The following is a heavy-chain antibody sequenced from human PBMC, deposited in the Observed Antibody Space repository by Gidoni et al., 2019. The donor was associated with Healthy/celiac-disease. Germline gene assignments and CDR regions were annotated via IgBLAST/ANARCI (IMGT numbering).Heavy chain of an antibody. CDR3: ARAAIYDYVWGRSGYYGMDV. D-gene: IGHD3-16*01. CDR2: INHSGST. V-gene: IGHV4-34*01. J-gene: IGHJ6*02. Sequence: GLEWIGEINHSGSTNYNPSLKSRVTISVDTSKNQFSLKLSSATAADTAVYYCARAAIYDYVWGRSGYYGMDVWGQGTTVTVSS.